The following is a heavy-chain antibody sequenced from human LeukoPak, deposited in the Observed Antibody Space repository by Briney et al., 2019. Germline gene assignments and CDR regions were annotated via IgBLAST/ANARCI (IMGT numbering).Heavy chain of an antibody. J-gene: IGHJ4*02. CDR1: GFTFSNYA. CDR2: ISYDGSNR. D-gene: IGHD6-19*01. V-gene: IGHV3-30*04. Sequence: PGGSLRLSCAASGFTFSNYAMHWVRQAPGKELEGVALISYDGSNRDYADSVKGRFTISRDDSKNTLYLQMNSLRAEDTAVYYCARLKAVAGMNLPPDYWGQGTLVTVSS. CDR3: ARLKAVAGMNLPPDY.